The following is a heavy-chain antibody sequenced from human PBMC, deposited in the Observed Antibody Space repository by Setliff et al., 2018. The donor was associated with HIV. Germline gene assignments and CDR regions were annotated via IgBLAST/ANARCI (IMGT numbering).Heavy chain of an antibody. CDR2: IYYSGST. J-gene: IGHJ4*02. Sequence: PSETLSLTCTVSGGSISSYYWSWIRQPPGKGLEWIGYIYYSGSTNYNPSLKSRVTISVDTSRDQFSLKLSSVTAADTAVYYCARTRGRAPVSYYFDNWGQGRLVTVSS. CDR1: GGSISSYY. D-gene: IGHD2-2*01. CDR3: ARTRGRAPVSYYFDN. V-gene: IGHV4-59*01.